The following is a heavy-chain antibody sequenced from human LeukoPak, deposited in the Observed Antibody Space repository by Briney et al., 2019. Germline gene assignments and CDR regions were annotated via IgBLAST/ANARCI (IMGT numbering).Heavy chain of an antibody. V-gene: IGHV3-66*02. CDR3: ARGDQNYYDSSLVY. J-gene: IGHJ4*02. CDR1: GFTFSSYA. Sequence: GGSLRLSCAASGFTFSSYAMSWVRQAPGKGLEWVSVIYSGGSTYYADSVKGRFTISRDNSKNTLYLQMNSLRAEDTAVYYCARGDQNYYDSSLVYWGQGTLVTVSS. CDR2: IYSGGST. D-gene: IGHD3-22*01.